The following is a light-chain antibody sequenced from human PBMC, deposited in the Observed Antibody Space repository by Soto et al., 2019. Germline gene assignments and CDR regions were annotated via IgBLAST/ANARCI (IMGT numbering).Light chain of an antibody. V-gene: IGKV1-27*01. CDR2: AAS. J-gene: IGKJ1*01. Sequence: DIQMTQSPSSLSASVGDRFTITCRARQGISNYLAWYQQKPGKVPKLLIYAASTLQSGVPSRFSGSGSGTDFTLTISSLQPEDVAAYYCQKYNSAPWTFGQGTKVEIK. CDR3: QKYNSAPWT. CDR1: QGISNY.